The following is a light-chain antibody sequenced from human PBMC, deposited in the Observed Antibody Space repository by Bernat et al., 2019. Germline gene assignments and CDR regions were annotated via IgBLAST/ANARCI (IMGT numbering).Light chain of an antibody. CDR3: QESTDWPLT. J-gene: IGKJ4*01. CDR1: PSVSSY. V-gene: IGKV3-11*01. Sequence: EIVLTQTPASLSLSPGERATLSCRASPSVSSYLAWYQQIPGQAPKLLIHDAFNRATGIPDRFSGSGSGTDFTLTISSREPEDFGVYYCQESTDWPLTFGGGTKVEI. CDR2: DAF.